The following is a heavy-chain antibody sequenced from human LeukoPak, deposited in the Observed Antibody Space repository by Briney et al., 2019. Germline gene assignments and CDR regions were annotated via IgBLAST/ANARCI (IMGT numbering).Heavy chain of an antibody. CDR3: ARAGWLGDILTGYYGRSYYYYYMDV. CDR1: GYTFTSYG. D-gene: IGHD3-9*01. V-gene: IGHV1-18*01. J-gene: IGHJ6*03. CDR2: ISAYNGNT. Sequence: ASVKVSCKASGYTFTSYGISWVRQAPGQGLEWMGWISAYNGNTNYAQKLQGRVTMTTDTSTSTAYMELKSLRSDDTAVYYCARAGWLGDILTGYYGRSYYYYYMDVWGKGTTVTISS.